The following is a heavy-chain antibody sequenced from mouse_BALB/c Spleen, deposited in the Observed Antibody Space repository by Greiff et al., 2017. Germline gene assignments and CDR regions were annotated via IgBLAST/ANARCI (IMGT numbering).Heavy chain of an antibody. CDR2: ISSGGSYT. V-gene: IGHV5-9-3*01. CDR3: ARLNYYGSTLSYFDY. D-gene: IGHD1-1*01. CDR1: GFTFSSYA. Sequence: EVQLVESGGGLVKPGGSLKLSCAASGFTFSSYAMSWVRQTPEKRLEWVATISSGGSYTYYPDSVKGRFTISRDNAKNTLYLQMSSLRSEDTAMYYCARLNYYGSTLSYFDYWGQGTTLTVSS. J-gene: IGHJ2*01.